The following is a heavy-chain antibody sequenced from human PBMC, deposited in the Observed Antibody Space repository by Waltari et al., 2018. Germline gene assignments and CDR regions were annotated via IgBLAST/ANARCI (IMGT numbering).Heavy chain of an antibody. J-gene: IGHJ3*01. CDR1: VVSITSNRPS. Sequence: QLQLQESGPRLVRPSEHLSPICRVSVVSITSNRPSLAWIRQSHGQCLEWVGTVSSSGTTYISPSLKSRVSVSRDTSKNQVSLILGSVTAADMAVYYCATYIGASVGTAAFDVWGQGTMVTVSS. CDR3: ATYIGASVGTAAFDV. D-gene: IGHD5-12*01. CDR2: VSSSGTT. V-gene: IGHV4-39*01.